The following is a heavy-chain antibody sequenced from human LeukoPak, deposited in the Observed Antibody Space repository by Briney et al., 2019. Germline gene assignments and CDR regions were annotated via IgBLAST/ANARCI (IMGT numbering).Heavy chain of an antibody. D-gene: IGHD1-7*01. Sequence: ASVKVSCKASGYTFTSYDINWVRQATGQGLEWMGWMNPNSGNTGYAQKFQGRVTMTRNTSISTAYMELSSLRSEDTAVNYCASSAGTTPYYYYYYGMDVWGQGTTVTVSS. V-gene: IGHV1-8*01. CDR3: ASSAGTTPYYYYYYGMDV. CDR1: GYTFTSYD. J-gene: IGHJ6*02. CDR2: MNPNSGNT.